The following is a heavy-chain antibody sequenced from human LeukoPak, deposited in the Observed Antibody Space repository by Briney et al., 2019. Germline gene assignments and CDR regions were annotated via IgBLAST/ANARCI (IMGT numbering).Heavy chain of an antibody. CDR2: ISGSGGST. CDR1: GFTFSSYA. D-gene: IGHD6-13*01. CDR3: AKPRIAAAGRPPDY. Sequence: GGSLRLSCAASGFTFSSYAMSWVRQAPGKGLEWVSAISGSGGSTYYADSVKGRFTISRDNSKNTLDLQMNSLRAEDTAVYYCAKPRIAAAGRPPDYWGQGTLVTVSS. J-gene: IGHJ4*02. V-gene: IGHV3-23*01.